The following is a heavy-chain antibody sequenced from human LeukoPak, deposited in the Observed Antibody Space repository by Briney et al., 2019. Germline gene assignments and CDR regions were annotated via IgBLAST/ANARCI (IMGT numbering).Heavy chain of an antibody. D-gene: IGHD3-9*01. CDR1: GYTFTSYA. CDR2: INTNTGNP. CDR3: ARDLRYFDWSKRPWGYNWFDP. V-gene: IGHV7-4-1*02. J-gene: IGHJ5*02. Sequence: ASVKVSCKASGYTFTSYAMNWVRQAPGQGLEWMGWINTNTGNPTYAQGFTGRFVFSLDTSVSTAYLQISSLKAEDTAVYYCARDLRYFDWSKRPWGYNWFDPWGQGTLVTVSS.